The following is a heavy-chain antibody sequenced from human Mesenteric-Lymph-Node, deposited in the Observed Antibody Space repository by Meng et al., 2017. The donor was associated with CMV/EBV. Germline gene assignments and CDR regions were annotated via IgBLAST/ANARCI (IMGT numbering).Heavy chain of an antibody. Sequence: GESLKISCAASGFTFSSVWMSWVRQAPGKGLEWVSLIYRLGSTYYADSVKGRFTISRNNSENTLYLQMNSLRAEDTAVYYCARGGALTTVYYGLDVWGQGTTVTVSS. CDR3: ARGGALTTVYYGLDV. V-gene: IGHV3-66*02. D-gene: IGHD4/OR15-4a*01. CDR1: GFTFSSVW. CDR2: IYRLGST. J-gene: IGHJ6*02.